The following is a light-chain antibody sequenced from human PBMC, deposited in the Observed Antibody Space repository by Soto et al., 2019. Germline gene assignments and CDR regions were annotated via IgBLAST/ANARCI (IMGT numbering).Light chain of an antibody. Sequence: DIQMTQSPSSLSASVGDRVTITCRAGQGIRNYLAWYRQRPGKVPTLLIYAASNLQSGVPSRFSGSGSGTHFTLTISRLQPEDVATYYCQKYNSAPLTVGQGTRLEIK. CDR2: AAS. CDR3: QKYNSAPLT. V-gene: IGKV1-27*01. J-gene: IGKJ5*01. CDR1: QGIRNY.